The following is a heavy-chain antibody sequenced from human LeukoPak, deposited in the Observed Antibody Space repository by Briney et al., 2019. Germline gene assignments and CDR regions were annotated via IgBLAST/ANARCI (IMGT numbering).Heavy chain of an antibody. CDR3: VRRGDASSGWGDHDY. Sequence: GGSLGLSCAASGFTFNRYAISWVRQAPGKGLEWVSTIGGSGDKTFYADSVKGRFTISRDNSKNMLHLQMSSLTGEDTALYYCVRRGDASSGWGDHDYWGQGALVTVSS. D-gene: IGHD6-19*01. J-gene: IGHJ4*02. V-gene: IGHV3-23*01. CDR1: GFTFNRYA. CDR2: IGGSGDKT.